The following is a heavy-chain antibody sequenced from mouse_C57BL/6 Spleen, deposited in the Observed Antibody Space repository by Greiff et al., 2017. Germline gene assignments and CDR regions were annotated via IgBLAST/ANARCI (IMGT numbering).Heavy chain of an antibody. CDR1: GYAFSSSW. V-gene: IGHV1-82*01. D-gene: IGHD2-4*01. CDR3: AREGNDYDGFDY. CDR2: IYPGDGDT. J-gene: IGHJ2*01. Sequence: QVQLQQSGPELVKPGASVKISCKASGYAFSSSWMNWVKQRPGKGLEWIGRIYPGDGDTNYNGKFKGKATLTADKSSSTAYMQLSSLTSEDSAVYFCAREGNDYDGFDYWGQGTTLTVSS.